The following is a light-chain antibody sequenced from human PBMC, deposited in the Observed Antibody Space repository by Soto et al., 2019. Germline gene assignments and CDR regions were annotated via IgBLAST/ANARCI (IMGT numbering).Light chain of an antibody. V-gene: IGLV3-1*01. Sequence: SYELTQPPSVSVSPGQTASITCSGDKLGDKYACWYQQRPGQSPVLVIYQDSKRPSGIPERFSGSNSGNTATLTISGTQAMDEADYSCQAWDSNTGVFGGGTKLTVL. CDR3: QAWDSNTGV. J-gene: IGLJ2*01. CDR1: KLGDKY. CDR2: QDS.